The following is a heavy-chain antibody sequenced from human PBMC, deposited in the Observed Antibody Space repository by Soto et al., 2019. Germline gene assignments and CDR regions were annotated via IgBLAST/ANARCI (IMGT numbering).Heavy chain of an antibody. CDR1: GGTFSSYA. V-gene: IGHV1-69*12. Sequence: QVQLVQSGAEVKKPGSSVKVSCKASGGTFSSYAISWVRQAPGQGLEWMGGIIPIFGTANYAQKFQGRVTXXAXEXXSTAYMELSSLRSEDTAVYYCARLHGIQLWLPLQYWGQGTLVTVSS. CDR3: ARLHGIQLWLPLQY. J-gene: IGHJ4*02. CDR2: IIPIFGTA. D-gene: IGHD5-18*01.